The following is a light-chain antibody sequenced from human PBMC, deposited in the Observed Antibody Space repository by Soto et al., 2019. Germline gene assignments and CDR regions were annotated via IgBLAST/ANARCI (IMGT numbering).Light chain of an antibody. V-gene: IGLV1-44*01. Sequence: QSVLTQPPSASGTPGQRVTISCSGGSSNIGSNTVNWYQQLPGTAPKLLIYSIYQRPSGVPDRFSGSKSGTSASLAISGLQSEDEADYYCATWDDSLNGYVFGTGTKVTV. CDR1: SSNIGSNT. CDR3: ATWDDSLNGYV. CDR2: SIY. J-gene: IGLJ1*01.